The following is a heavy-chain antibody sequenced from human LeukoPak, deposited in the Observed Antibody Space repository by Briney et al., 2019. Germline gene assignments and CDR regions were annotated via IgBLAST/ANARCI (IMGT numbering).Heavy chain of an antibody. Sequence: PGGSLRLSCAASGFTFSSYSMNWVRQAPGKGLEWVSYISSSSSTIYYADSVKGRFTISRDNAKNSLYLQMNSLRAEDTAVYYCARAMDDKKPFMHYYDSSGYFDYWGQGTLVTVSS. CDR2: ISSSSSTI. D-gene: IGHD3-22*01. CDR3: ARAMDDKKPFMHYYDSSGYFDY. V-gene: IGHV3-48*04. J-gene: IGHJ4*02. CDR1: GFTFSSYS.